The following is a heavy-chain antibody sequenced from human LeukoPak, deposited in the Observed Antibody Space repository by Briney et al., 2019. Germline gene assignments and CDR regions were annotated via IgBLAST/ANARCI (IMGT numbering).Heavy chain of an antibody. CDR3: ARRVAVRFLEQDYYYMDV. J-gene: IGHJ6*03. V-gene: IGHV4-31*03. Sequence: PSETLSLTCTVSGGPISSGGYYWSWIRQHPGKGLEWIGYIYYSGSTYYNPSLKSRVTISVDTSKNQFSLKLSSVTAADTAVYYCARRVAVRFLEQDYYYMDVWGKGTTVTVSS. D-gene: IGHD3-3*01. CDR2: IYYSGST. CDR1: GGPISSGGYY.